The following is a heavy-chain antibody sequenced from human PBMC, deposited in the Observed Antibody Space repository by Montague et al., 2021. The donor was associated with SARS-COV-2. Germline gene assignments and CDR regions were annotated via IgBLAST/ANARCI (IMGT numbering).Heavy chain of an antibody. D-gene: IGHD3-3*01. CDR3: ARADYWSGYVYFDY. Sequence: TLSLTCTVSGGSISSTSYYWGWIRQPAGKGLEWIGRIYTSGSTNYNPSLKSRVTISVDTSKNQFSLKLSSVTAADTAVYYCARADYWSGYVYFDYWGQGTLVTVSS. CDR2: IYTSGST. J-gene: IGHJ4*02. V-gene: IGHV4-61*02. CDR1: GGSISSTSYY.